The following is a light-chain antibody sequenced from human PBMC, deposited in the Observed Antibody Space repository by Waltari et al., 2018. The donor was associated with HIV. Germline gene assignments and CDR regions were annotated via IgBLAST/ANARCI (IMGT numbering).Light chain of an antibody. V-gene: IGLV3-21*02. J-gene: IGLJ2*01. CDR1: NIGSKS. CDR2: DDS. Sequence: SYVLTQPPSVSVAPGQTARITCGGNNIGSKSVHWYQQKPCQAPVLVVYDDSDRPSGIRERFSGSNSGNTATLTISRVEAGDEADYYCQVWDSSSDQEVFGGGTKLTVL. CDR3: QVWDSSSDQEV.